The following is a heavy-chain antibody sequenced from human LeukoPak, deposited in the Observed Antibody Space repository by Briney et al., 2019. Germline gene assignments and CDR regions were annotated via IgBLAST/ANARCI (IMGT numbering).Heavy chain of an antibody. CDR3: ARFPFYGGNGGKGFDY. D-gene: IGHD4-23*01. CDR1: GGSISSYY. CDR2: IYYSGST. J-gene: IGHJ4*02. V-gene: IGHV4-59*12. Sequence: SETLSLTCTVSGGSISSYYWSWIRQPPGKGLEWIGYIYYSGSTNYNPSLKSRVTISVDTSKNQFSLKLSSVTAADTAVYYCARFPFYGGNGGKGFDYWGQGTLVTVSS.